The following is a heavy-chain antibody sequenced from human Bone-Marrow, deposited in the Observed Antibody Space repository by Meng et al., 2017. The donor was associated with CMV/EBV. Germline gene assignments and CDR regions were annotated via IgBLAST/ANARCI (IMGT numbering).Heavy chain of an antibody. D-gene: IGHD1-26*01. J-gene: IGHJ4*02. Sequence: GESLKISCAASGFTFSSYWMHWVRQAPGKGLVWVSRINSDGSSTSYADSVKGRFTISRDNAKNTLYLQMNSLRAEDTAVYYCARAFGAHDYWGRGTLVTVSS. CDR3: ARAFGAHDY. V-gene: IGHV3-74*01. CDR1: GFTFSSYW. CDR2: INSDGSST.